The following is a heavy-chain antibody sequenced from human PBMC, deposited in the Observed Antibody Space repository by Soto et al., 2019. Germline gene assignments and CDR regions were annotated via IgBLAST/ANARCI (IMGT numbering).Heavy chain of an antibody. V-gene: IGHV3-7*01. D-gene: IGHD2-8*01. Sequence: EVQLVESGGGLVQPGGSLRLSCAASGFTFSRYWMSWVRQAPGKGLQWVANIKEDGSEEHYGDSVKGRFTISRDNTKYSLYLQMNSLTAEYTAVYVCSMCAFDYWGQGTLVTVSS. CDR2: IKEDGSEE. CDR3: SMCAFDY. CDR1: GFTFSRYW. J-gene: IGHJ4*02.